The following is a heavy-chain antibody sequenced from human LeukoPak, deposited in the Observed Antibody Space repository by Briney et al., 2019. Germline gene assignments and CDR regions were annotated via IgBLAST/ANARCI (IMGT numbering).Heavy chain of an antibody. Sequence: ASVKVSCKASGYTFTGYYMHWVRQAPGQGLEWMGIINPSGGSTSYAQKFQGRVTMTRDTSTSTVYMELSSLRSEDTAVYYCARVQPQNYDSSGYPETFDIWGQGTMVTVSS. CDR3: ARVQPQNYDSSGYPETFDI. D-gene: IGHD3-22*01. J-gene: IGHJ3*02. CDR2: INPSGGST. V-gene: IGHV1-46*01. CDR1: GYTFTGYY.